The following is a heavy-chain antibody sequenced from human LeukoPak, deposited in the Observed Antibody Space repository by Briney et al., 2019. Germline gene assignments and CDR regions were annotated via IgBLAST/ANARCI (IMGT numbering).Heavy chain of an antibody. Sequence: ASVKVSCKASGYTFTGYYMHWVRQAPGQGLEWVGWINPNSGGTNYAQKFQGRVTMTRDTSISTAYMELSRLRSDDTAVYYCARELGWFGELQRTFDYWGQGTLVTVSS. J-gene: IGHJ4*02. CDR3: ARELGWFGELQRTFDY. CDR1: GYTFTGYY. V-gene: IGHV1-2*02. CDR2: INPNSGGT. D-gene: IGHD3-10*01.